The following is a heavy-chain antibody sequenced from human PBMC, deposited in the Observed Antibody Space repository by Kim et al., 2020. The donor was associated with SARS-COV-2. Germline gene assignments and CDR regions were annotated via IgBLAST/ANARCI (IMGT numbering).Heavy chain of an antibody. J-gene: IGHJ4*01. CDR3: ARADRNYGSASSNYFD. Sequence: GGSLRLSCGASGFTFSSYSMTWVRQAPGKGLEWVSLVSGSSSYIFYADSVKGRFTISRDDAKNSLYLQMNSLRDDDTAVYFCARADRNYGSASSNYFD. D-gene: IGHD3-10*01. CDR1: GFTFSSYS. CDR2: VSGSSSYI. V-gene: IGHV3-21*01.